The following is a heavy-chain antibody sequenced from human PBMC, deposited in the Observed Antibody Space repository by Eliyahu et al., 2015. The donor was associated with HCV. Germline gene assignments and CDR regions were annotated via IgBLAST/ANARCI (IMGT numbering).Heavy chain of an antibody. D-gene: IGHD6-19*01. V-gene: IGHV4-59*01. Sequence: SWIRQPPEKGLEWIGYIHYSGSTNYNPSLKSRVTISVDTSKNQFSLNLTSVTAADTAVYYCASGGGGIAVAGTGGWFDPWGQGPLVTVSS. J-gene: IGHJ5*02. CDR3: ASGGGGIAVAGTGGWFDP. CDR2: IHYSGST.